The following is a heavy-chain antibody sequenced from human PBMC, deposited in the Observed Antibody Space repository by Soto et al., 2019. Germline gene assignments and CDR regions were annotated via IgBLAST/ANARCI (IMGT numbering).Heavy chain of an antibody. J-gene: IGHJ4*02. D-gene: IGHD3-3*01. CDR2: IQPDGSEV. V-gene: IGHV3-7*05. Sequence: PGRSLRLSCAASGFTSCRYWMRWVRQAPAEVLEWVANIQPDGSEVDYVDSLEGRITISGDNAMKVVYLQNDSLNADDTAVYYCARQPYFFRGLVDYWAQRSLATVS. CDR1: GFTSCRYW. CDR3: ARQPYFFRGLVDY.